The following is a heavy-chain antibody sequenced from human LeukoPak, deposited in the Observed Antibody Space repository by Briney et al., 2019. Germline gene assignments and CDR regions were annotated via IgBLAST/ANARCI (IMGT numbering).Heavy chain of an antibody. CDR3: VREAGYCASVCLKSNWFDP. J-gene: IGHJ5*02. CDR1: GFPFSNHA. CDR2: ISNGNT. Sequence: GGSLRLSCAASGFPFSNHAMSWVRQPPGKGLEWVSAISNGNTYYADSVRGRFTISGDDSKNMVYLQMNSLRVEDTARYYCVREAGYCASVCLKSNWFDPWGQGTLVTVSS. V-gene: IGHV3-23*01. D-gene: IGHD2-21*02.